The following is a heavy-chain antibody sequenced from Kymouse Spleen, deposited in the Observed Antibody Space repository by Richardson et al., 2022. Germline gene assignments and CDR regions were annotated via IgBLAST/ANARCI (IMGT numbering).Heavy chain of an antibody. V-gene: IGHV3-15*01. J-gene: IGHJ4*02. CDR2: IKSKTDGGTT. CDR1: GFTFSNAW. Sequence: EVQLVESGGGLVKPGGSLRLSCAASGFTFSNAWMSWVRQAPGKGLEWVGRIKSKTDGGTTDYAAPVKGRFTISRDDSKNTLYLQMNSLKTEDTAVYYCTTDEGSGWPFDYWGQGTLVTVSS. CDR3: TTDEGSGWPFDY. D-gene: IGHD6-19*01.